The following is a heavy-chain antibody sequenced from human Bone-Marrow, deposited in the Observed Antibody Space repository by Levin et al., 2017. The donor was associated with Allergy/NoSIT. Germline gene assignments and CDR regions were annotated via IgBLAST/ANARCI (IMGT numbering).Heavy chain of an antibody. CDR3: ARGLLLYTHAFDI. J-gene: IGHJ3*02. D-gene: IGHD2-2*02. Sequence: ASVKVSCKATGYSFSRYDINWVRQATGQGPEWMGWLNPNSGNTVLAQKFQGRVTLTRNTSISTAYLELSSLRDDDTALYYCARGLLLYTHAFDIWGQGTVVTVSS. CDR2: LNPNSGNT. CDR1: GYSFSRYD. V-gene: IGHV1-8*01.